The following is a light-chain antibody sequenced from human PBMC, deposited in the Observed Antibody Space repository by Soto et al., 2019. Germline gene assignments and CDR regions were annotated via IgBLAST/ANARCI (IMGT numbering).Light chain of an antibody. CDR3: QQSYSSPET. Sequence: DIQMTQSPSSLSASVGDRVTITCRASQSISSYLNWYQQKPGNAPKLLIYAASSLQGGVPSRFRGGGSGTDCPRTISSLQPEDFATYYCQQSYSSPETVGQGTKVEI. CDR1: QSISSY. J-gene: IGKJ1*01. CDR2: AAS. V-gene: IGKV1-39*01.